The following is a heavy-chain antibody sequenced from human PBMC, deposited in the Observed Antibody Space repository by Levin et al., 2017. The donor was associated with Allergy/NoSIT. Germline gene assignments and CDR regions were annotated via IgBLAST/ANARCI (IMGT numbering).Heavy chain of an antibody. CDR2: ISAGSGTT. D-gene: IGHD2-15*01. V-gene: IGHV3-23*01. CDR1: GFSFNNYA. J-gene: IGHJ3*02. CDR3: AKDVAAWDAFEI. Sequence: ASVKVSCVASGFSFNNYAMAWVRQAPGKGLEYVSGISAGSGTTIYADSVKGRFTISRDNSKNTLFLQMDSLRVEDTAKYFCAKDVAAWDAFEIWGQGTGVSVSS.